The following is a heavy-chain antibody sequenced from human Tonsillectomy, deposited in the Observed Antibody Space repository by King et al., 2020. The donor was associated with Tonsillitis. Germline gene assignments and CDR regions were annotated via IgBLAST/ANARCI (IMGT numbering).Heavy chain of an antibody. D-gene: IGHD6-13*01. CDR3: SRITLDNSSSWYGYYYYYMDV. CDR2: KYYRSKWCK. Sequence: VQLQQSGPGLVKPSQTLSLTCAISGDSVSSNSAAWNWIRQSPSRGLDRLERKYYRSKWCKEYAVYVKSRITINPDTSQNQFSLQLNSVTPEDTAVYYCSRITLDNSSSWYGYYYYYMDVWGKGTTVTVSS. J-gene: IGHJ6*03. CDR1: GDSVSSNSAA. V-gene: IGHV6-1*01.